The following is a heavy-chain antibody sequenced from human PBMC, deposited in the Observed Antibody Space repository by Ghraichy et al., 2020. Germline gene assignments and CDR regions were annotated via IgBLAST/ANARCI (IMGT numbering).Heavy chain of an antibody. CDR1: GGSVSSGSYY. Sequence: SETLSLTCTVSGGSVSSGSYYWSWIRQPPGKGLEWIGYIYYSGSTNYNPSLKSRVTISVDTSKNQFSLKLSSVPAADTAVYYGARDWVVGAARGYYYYGRDVWGQGTTVTVSS. D-gene: IGHD1-26*01. V-gene: IGHV4-61*01. CDR3: ARDWVVGAARGYYYYGRDV. J-gene: IGHJ6*02. CDR2: IYYSGST.